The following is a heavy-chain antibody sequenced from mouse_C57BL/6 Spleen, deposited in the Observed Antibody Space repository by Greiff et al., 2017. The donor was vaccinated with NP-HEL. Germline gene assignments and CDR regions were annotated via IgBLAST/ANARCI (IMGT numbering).Heavy chain of an antibody. Sequence: VQLQQSGAELVKPGASVKISCKASGYAFSSYWMNWVKQRPGKGLEWIGQIYPGDGDTNYNGKFKGKATLTADKSSSTAYMQLSRLTSEDSAVYFCARSYYGSSSYYFDYWGQGTTLTVSS. V-gene: IGHV1-80*01. D-gene: IGHD1-1*01. CDR1: GYAFSSYW. J-gene: IGHJ2*01. CDR2: IYPGDGDT. CDR3: ARSYYGSSSYYFDY.